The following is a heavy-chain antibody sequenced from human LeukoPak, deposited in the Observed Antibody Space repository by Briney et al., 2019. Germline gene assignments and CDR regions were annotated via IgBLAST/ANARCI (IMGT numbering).Heavy chain of an antibody. Sequence: GSSVKVSCKASGYTFTYRYLHWVRQAPGQALEWMGWITPFNGNTNYAQKFQDRLTITRDRSMSTAYMELSSLRSEDTAMYYCARSKTSYYFDYWGQGTLVTVSS. CDR2: ITPFNGNT. D-gene: IGHD1-14*01. V-gene: IGHV1-45*02. CDR3: ARSKTSYYFDY. J-gene: IGHJ4*02. CDR1: GYTFTYRY.